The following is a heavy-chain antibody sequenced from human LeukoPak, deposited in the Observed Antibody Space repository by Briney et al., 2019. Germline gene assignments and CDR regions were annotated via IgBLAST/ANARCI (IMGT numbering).Heavy chain of an antibody. J-gene: IGHJ4*02. V-gene: IGHV3-23*01. D-gene: IGHD6-19*01. CDR1: GXTFSSYA. Sequence: GGSLRLSWAASGXTFSSYAMSWVRQAPGKGLEWVSAISGSSGSTYYADSVKGRFTISRDNSKNTLYLQMNSLRAEDTAVYYCAKVDSGWFDYWGQGTLVTVSS. CDR3: AKVDSGWFDY. CDR2: ISGSSGST.